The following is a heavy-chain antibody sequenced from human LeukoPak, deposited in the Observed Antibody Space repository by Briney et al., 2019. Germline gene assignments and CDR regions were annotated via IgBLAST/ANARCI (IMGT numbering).Heavy chain of an antibody. CDR3: AGGPSRIAARPFDY. J-gene: IGHJ4*02. V-gene: IGHV4-38-2*01. CDR1: GYSISSGYY. Sequence: PSETLSLTCAVSGYSISSGYYWGWIRQPPGKGLEWIGSIYHSGSTYYNPSLKSRVTISVDTSKNQFSLKLSSVAAADTAVYYCAGGPSRIAARPFDYWGQGTLVTVSS. CDR2: IYHSGST. D-gene: IGHD6-6*01.